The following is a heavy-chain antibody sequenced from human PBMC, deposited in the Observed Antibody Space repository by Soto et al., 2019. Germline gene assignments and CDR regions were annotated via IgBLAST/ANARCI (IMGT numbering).Heavy chain of an antibody. Sequence: SETLSLTCTVSGGSINSVGYYWVWIRQPPGKGLEWIGSIYYSGTTDYNPSLTSRVTISVDTSKNRFSLRLSSVTAADTAVYYCAKRRVVPTARYYYYGMDVWGQGTTVTVSS. CDR2: IYYSGTT. J-gene: IGHJ6*02. V-gene: IGHV4-39*01. CDR1: GGSINSVGYY. D-gene: IGHD2-2*01. CDR3: AKRRVVPTARYYYYGMDV.